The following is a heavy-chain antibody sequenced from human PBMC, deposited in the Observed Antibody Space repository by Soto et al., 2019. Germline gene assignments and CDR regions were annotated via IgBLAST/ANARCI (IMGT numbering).Heavy chain of an antibody. J-gene: IGHJ4*02. CDR3: ARTPTTVTNLLAFDY. D-gene: IGHD4-17*01. Sequence: QVQLVQSGAEVKKPGSSVKVSCKASGGTFSSYAISGVRQAPGQGLEWMGGIIPIFGTANYAQTFQGRVTITAAKSTSTGYMELSSLRSEDTAVYYCARTPTTVTNLLAFDYWGQGTLVTVSS. CDR2: IIPIFGTA. V-gene: IGHV1-69*06. CDR1: GGTFSSYA.